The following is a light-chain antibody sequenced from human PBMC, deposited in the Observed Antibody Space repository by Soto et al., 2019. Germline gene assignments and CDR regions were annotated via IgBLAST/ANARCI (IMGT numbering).Light chain of an antibody. CDR3: AAWDDSLNGLWV. CDR1: SSNIGSNI. Sequence: QSVLTQPPSASGTPGQRVTISCSGSSSNIGSNIVNWYQQLPGTAPKLLIYSNNHRPSGVPDRLSGSKSGTSASLAISGLQSEDEADYYCAAWDDSLNGLWVFGGGTKLTVL. J-gene: IGLJ2*01. CDR2: SNN. V-gene: IGLV1-44*01.